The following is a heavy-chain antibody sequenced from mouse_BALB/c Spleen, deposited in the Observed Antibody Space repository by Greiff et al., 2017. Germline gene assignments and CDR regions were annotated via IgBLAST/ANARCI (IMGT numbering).Heavy chain of an antibody. CDR1: GFTFSNYW. Sequence: EVQGVESGGGLVQPGGSMKLSCVASGFTFSNYWMNWVRQSPEKGLEWVAEIRLKSNNYATHYAESVKGRFTISRDDSKSSVYLQMNNLRAEDTGIYYCTRYGTWFAYWGQGTLVTVSA. J-gene: IGHJ3*01. D-gene: IGHD1-1*02. V-gene: IGHV6-6*02. CDR3: TRYGTWFAY. CDR2: IRLKSNNYAT.